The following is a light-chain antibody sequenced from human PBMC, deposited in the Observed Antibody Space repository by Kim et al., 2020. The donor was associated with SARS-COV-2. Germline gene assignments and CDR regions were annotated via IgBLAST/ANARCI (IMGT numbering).Light chain of an antibody. V-gene: IGKV2-30*02. CDR1: QSLVHSDGNTY. J-gene: IGKJ1*01. Sequence: DVVVTQSPLSLPVTLGQPASISCRSSQSLVHSDGNTYLAWFQQRPGQSPRRLIYKVSNRDSGVPDRFSGSGSGTDFTLKISRVEAEDVGFYYCMQQTQWPRTFGQGTKVDIK. CDR2: KVS. CDR3: MQQTQWPRT.